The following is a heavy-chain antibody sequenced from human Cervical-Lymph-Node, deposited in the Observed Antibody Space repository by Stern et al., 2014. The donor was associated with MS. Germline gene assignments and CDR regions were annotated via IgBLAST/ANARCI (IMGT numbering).Heavy chain of an antibody. D-gene: IGHD1-26*01. V-gene: IGHV5-51*01. Sequence: VQLVQSGAEVRKSGESLKISCKGSGYSFATYWIAWVRQMPGKGLEWMAILYPGDSDTRYSPSFQGQVTISADKSLSIAYLQWNSLKASDTAIYYCARHRGPGGSYLPFDFWGQGTLVTVSS. CDR3: ARHRGPGGSYLPFDF. J-gene: IGHJ4*02. CDR2: LYPGDSDT. CDR1: GYSFATYW.